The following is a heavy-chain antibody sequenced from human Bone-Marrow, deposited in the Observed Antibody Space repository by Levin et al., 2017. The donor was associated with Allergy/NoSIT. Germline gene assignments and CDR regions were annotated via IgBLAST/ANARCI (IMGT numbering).Heavy chain of an antibody. Sequence: SETLSLTCTVSGGSISSGDYYWSWIRQPPGKGLEWIGYIYYSGSTYYNPSLKSRVTISVDTSKNQFSLKLSSVTAADTAVYYCASTDRIAVAGTSWFDPWGQGTLVTVSS. CDR1: GGSISSGDYY. CDR3: ASTDRIAVAGTSWFDP. J-gene: IGHJ5*02. CDR2: IYYSGST. V-gene: IGHV4-30-4*01. D-gene: IGHD6-19*01.